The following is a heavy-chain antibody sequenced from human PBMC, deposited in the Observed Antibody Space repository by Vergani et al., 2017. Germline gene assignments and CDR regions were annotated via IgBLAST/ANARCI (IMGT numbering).Heavy chain of an antibody. CDR3: ARGYDFWSGYYYYYMDV. V-gene: IGHV4-59*01. D-gene: IGHD3-3*01. Sequence: QVQLQESGPGLVKPSETLSLTCTVSGGSISSYYWSWIRQPPGKGLEWIGYIYYSGSTNYNPSLKSRVTISVDTSKNQFSLKLSSVTAADTAVYYCARGYDFWSGYYYYYMDVWGKGP. CDR1: GGSISSYY. J-gene: IGHJ6*03. CDR2: IYYSGST.